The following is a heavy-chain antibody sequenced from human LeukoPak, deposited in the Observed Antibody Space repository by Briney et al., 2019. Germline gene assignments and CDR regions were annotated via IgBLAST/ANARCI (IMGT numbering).Heavy chain of an antibody. J-gene: IGHJ4*02. Sequence: SETLSLTCTVSGGSISSGSYYWSWIRQPAGKGLEWIGRIYTSGSTNYNPSLKSRVTISVDTSKNQFSLKLSSVTAADTAVYYCARVSYDSSGYYFDHWGQGTLVTVSS. CDR2: IYTSGST. CDR1: GGSISSGSYY. V-gene: IGHV4-61*02. D-gene: IGHD3-22*01. CDR3: ARVSYDSSGYYFDH.